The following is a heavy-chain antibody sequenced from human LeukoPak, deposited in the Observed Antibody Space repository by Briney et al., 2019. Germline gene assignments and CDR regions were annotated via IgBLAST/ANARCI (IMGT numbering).Heavy chain of an antibody. Sequence: PGGSLRLSCAASGFTFSSYGMSWVRQAPGKGLEWVSAISGSGGSTYYADSVKGRFTISRDNSKNTLYLQMNSLRAEDTAVYYCAKDGAYCSSTSCYYAFDIWGQGTMVTVSS. V-gene: IGHV3-23*01. CDR3: AKDGAYCSSTSCYYAFDI. J-gene: IGHJ3*02. CDR2: ISGSGGST. CDR1: GFTFSSYG. D-gene: IGHD2-2*01.